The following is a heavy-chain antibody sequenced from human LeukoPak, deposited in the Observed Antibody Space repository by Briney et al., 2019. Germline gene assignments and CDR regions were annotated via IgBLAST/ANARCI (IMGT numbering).Heavy chain of an antibody. CDR2: IYYSGST. Sequence: KSSETLSLTCTVSGGPINSYYWTWIRQPPGKGLEWIAYIYYSGSTNYNPSLKSRVTISLDTSKNQFSLKLSSVTAADTAVYYCARSGSYAAAGDYWGQGTLVTVSS. D-gene: IGHD2-15*01. V-gene: IGHV4-59*08. CDR1: GGPINSYY. J-gene: IGHJ4*02. CDR3: ARSGSYAAAGDY.